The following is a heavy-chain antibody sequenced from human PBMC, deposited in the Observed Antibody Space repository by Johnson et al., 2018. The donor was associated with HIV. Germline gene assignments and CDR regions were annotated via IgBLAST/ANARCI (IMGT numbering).Heavy chain of an antibody. V-gene: IGHV3-30*18. Sequence: VQLVESGGGVVRPGESLRLSCAASGFTFDDYGMSWVRQAPGKGLEWVAVISYDGSNKYFADSVKGRFTISRDNSKNTLYLQMNSLRAEDTAVYYCAKGVSDSSGYYYGEDAFDIWGQGTMVIVSS. D-gene: IGHD3-22*01. CDR2: ISYDGSNK. CDR3: AKGVSDSSGYYYGEDAFDI. CDR1: GFTFDDYG. J-gene: IGHJ3*02.